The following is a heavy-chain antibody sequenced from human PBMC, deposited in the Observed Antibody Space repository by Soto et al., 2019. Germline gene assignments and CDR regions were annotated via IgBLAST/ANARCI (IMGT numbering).Heavy chain of an antibody. Sequence: EVQLVESGGGLVQPGGSLRLSCEASAFTLSSYWMSWVRQAPGKGLEWVANIKPDGSEKYYVDSVKGRFTISRDNTKNSLDLQMSPLRPEDTTIYYCARDYEFGFDIWGQGTLVTVSS. CDR3: ARDYEFGFDI. J-gene: IGHJ3*02. D-gene: IGHD3-22*01. V-gene: IGHV3-7*01. CDR1: AFTLSSYW. CDR2: IKPDGSEK.